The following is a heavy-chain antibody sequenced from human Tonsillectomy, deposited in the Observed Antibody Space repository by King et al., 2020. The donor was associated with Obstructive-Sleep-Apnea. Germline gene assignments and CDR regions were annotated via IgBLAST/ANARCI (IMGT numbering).Heavy chain of an antibody. V-gene: IGHV4-31*03. J-gene: IGHJ5*02. D-gene: IGHD3-10*01. CDR2: IHYSGSA. CDR1: GGSISSGSYY. CDR3: ARVEKYYYGSGSSIDA. Sequence: VQLQESGPGLVKPSQTLSLTCTVSGGSISSGSYYWSWIRQHPGKGLECIGYIHYSGSAYYNPSLKSRVTISVDTSKNQFSLKLRSVTAADTAVYYCARVEKYYYGSGSSIDAWGQGTLVTVSS.